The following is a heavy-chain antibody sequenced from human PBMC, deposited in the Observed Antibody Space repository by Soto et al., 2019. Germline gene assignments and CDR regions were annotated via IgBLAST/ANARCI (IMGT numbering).Heavy chain of an antibody. CDR2: IYHSGST. CDR1: GGSISSSNW. Sequence: SEALSLTCAVSGGSISSSNWWSWVRQPPGKGLEWIGEIYHSGSTNYNPSLKSRVTISVDKSKNQFSLKLSSVTAADTAVYYCARWSRYYYASDHWGQGTLVTVSS. D-gene: IGHD3-10*01. V-gene: IGHV4-4*02. CDR3: ARWSRYYYASDH. J-gene: IGHJ4*02.